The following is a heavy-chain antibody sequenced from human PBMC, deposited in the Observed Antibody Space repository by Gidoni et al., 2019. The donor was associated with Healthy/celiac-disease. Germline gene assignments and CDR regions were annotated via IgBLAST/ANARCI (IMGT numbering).Heavy chain of an antibody. CDR2: ISSSSSTI. D-gene: IGHD3-3*01. J-gene: IGHJ4*02. CDR3: ARAQLRFLEWFTPGLDY. CDR1: GFTFSSYS. Sequence: EVQLVESGGGLVQPGGSLRLSCAASGFTFSSYSMNWVRQAPGKGLEWVSYISSSSSTIYYADSVKGRFTISRDNAKNSLYLQMNSLRDEDTAVYYCARAQLRFLEWFTPGLDYWGQGTLVTVSS. V-gene: IGHV3-48*02.